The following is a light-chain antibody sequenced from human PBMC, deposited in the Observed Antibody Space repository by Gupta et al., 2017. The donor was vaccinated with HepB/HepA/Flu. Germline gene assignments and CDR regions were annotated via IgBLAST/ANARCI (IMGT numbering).Light chain of an antibody. CDR2: KAS. V-gene: IGKV1-5*03. J-gene: IGKJ1*01. CDR3: QQYGT. Sequence: DIQMTQSPSTLSASVGDTVTIPCRASQSLSSWLAWYQQKPGKAPKLLIYKASTLESGVPSRFSGGGSGTEFTLTISSLQPDDFATYYCQQYGTFGQGTKVEI. CDR1: QSLSSW.